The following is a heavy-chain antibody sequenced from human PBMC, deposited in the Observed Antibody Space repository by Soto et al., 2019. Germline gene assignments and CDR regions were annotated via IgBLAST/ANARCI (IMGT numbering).Heavy chain of an antibody. V-gene: IGHV5-10-1*01. CDR3: ARQIYDSDTGPNFQYYFDS. J-gene: IGHJ4*02. Sequence: GEPIPISCKGSGYSCTSYWSGWVRQLPGKGLEWMGRIDPSDSQTYYSPSFRGHVTISVTKSITTVFLQWSSLRASDTAMYYCARQIYDSDTGPNFQYYFDSWGQGTPVTVSS. CDR2: IDPSDSQT. CDR1: GYSCTSYW. D-gene: IGHD3-22*01.